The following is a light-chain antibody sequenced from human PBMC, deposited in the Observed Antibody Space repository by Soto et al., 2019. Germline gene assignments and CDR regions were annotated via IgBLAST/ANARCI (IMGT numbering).Light chain of an antibody. CDR1: QSVSSY. J-gene: IGKJ2*01. CDR2: DTS. V-gene: IGKV3-11*01. CDR3: QQRSNCPRGMYT. Sequence: EIVLTQSPATLSLSPGERATLSCRASQSVSSYLAWYQQKAGQAPRLLIYDTSNRATGIPARFSGSGSGTDFTLTISSLEPEDFAVYYCQQRSNCPRGMYTFGQGTKLEI.